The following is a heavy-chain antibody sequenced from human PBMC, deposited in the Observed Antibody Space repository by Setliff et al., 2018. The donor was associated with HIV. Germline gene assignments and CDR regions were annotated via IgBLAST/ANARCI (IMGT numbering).Heavy chain of an antibody. CDR3: ARDWLPRVLRY. V-gene: IGHV1-18*01. Sequence: ASVKVSCKASGYTFTSYSITWVRQAPGQGLEWMGWISPYNDKTKHAQKLQGRVTMTTDTSTSTAYMELRSLRSDDTAVYYCARDWLPRVLRYWGQGTLVTVSS. D-gene: IGHD5-12*01. J-gene: IGHJ4*02. CDR1: GYTFTSYS. CDR2: ISPYNDKT.